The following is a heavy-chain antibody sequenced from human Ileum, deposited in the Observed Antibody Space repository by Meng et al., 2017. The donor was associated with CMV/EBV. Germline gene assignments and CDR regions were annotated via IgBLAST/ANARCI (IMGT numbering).Heavy chain of an antibody. CDR3: ARMDGAHTYYYDSSGYEVWFDP. D-gene: IGHD3-22*01. J-gene: IGHJ5*02. Sequence: SETLSLTCTVSGGSISSSSYYWGWIRQPPGKGLEWIGSIYYSGSTYYNPSLKSRVTISVDTSKNQFSLKLSSVTAADTAVYYCARMDGAHTYYYDSSGYEVWFDPWGQGTLVTVSS. CDR2: IYYSGST. CDR1: GGSISSSSYY. V-gene: IGHV4-39*07.